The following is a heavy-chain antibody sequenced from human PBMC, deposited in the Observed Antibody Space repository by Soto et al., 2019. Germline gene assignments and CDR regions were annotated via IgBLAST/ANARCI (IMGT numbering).Heavy chain of an antibody. CDR2: ISGSGGST. CDR1: GFTFSSYA. Sequence: GGSLRLSCAASGFTFSSYAMSWVRQAPGKGLEWVSAISGSGGSTYYADSVKGRFTISRDNSKNTLYLQMNSLRAEDTAVYYCAKTYDFWSGVQSPFDYWGQGTLVTVSS. D-gene: IGHD3-3*01. CDR3: AKTYDFWSGVQSPFDY. V-gene: IGHV3-23*01. J-gene: IGHJ4*02.